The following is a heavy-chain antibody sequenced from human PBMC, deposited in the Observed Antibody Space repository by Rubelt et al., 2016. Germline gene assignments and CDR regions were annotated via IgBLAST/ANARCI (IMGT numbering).Heavy chain of an antibody. Sequence: RLSCAASGFTFSSSAMNWVRQAPGKGLEWVSGISGSGGSTYYADSVKGRFTISRDNSKNTLFLQMNTLRAEDTAVYYCARAHFGTRNAFDIWGQGTMVTVSS. V-gene: IGHV3-23*01. CDR2: ISGSGGST. CDR1: GFTFSSSA. D-gene: IGHD3-10*01. CDR3: ARAHFGTRNAFDI. J-gene: IGHJ3*02.